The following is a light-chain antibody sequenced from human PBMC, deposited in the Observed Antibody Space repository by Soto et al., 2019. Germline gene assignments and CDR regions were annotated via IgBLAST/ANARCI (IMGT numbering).Light chain of an antibody. V-gene: IGLV2-14*01. CDR1: SSDIGSYDY. J-gene: IGLJ1*01. CDR3: SSFTSTSTRL. CDR2: EVT. Sequence: QSALTQPASVSGSPGQLITISCTGTSSDIGSYDYVSWYQQHPGKAPNLIIYEVTDRPSGVSNRFSGSKSGNTASLTISGLQAEDEADYYCSSFTSTSTRLFGSGTKVTVL.